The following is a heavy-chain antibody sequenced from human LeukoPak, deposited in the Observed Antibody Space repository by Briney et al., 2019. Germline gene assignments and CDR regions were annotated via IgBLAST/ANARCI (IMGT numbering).Heavy chain of an antibody. CDR3: AKSYGLPYYFDY. CDR1: GGSISSGGYY. CDR2: IYYSGST. D-gene: IGHD3-10*01. Sequence: PSETLSLTCTVSGGSISSGGYYWSWIRQHPGKGLEWIGYIYYSGSTYYNSSLKSRVTISVDTSRNQFSLKLSSVTAADTAVYYCAKSYGLPYYFDYWGQGTLVTVSS. J-gene: IGHJ4*02. V-gene: IGHV4-31*03.